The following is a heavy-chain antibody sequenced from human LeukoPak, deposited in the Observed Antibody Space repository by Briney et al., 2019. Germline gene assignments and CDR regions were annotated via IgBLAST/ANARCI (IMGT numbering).Heavy chain of an antibody. J-gene: IGHJ4*02. D-gene: IGHD4-23*01. CDR2: INSDGNSI. CDR3: AKGGTTVVNY. CDR1: GLTISSYW. V-gene: IGHV3-74*01. Sequence: GGSLRLSCAASGLTISSYWMHWVRQAPGKGLVWVSRINSDGNSITYADSVKGRFTISRDNAKNTLYLQMNSLRAEDTAVYYCAKGGTTVVNYWGQGTLVTVSS.